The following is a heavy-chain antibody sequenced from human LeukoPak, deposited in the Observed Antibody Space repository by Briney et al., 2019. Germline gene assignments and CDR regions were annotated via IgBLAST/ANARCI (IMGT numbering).Heavy chain of an antibody. CDR1: GFTFSSYA. J-gene: IGHJ6*02. V-gene: IGHV3-23*01. Sequence: GGSLRLSCVVSGFTFSSYAMSWVRQAPGKGLEWVSGITASGGSTYYTDSVKGRFTISRDNSKNTLFMQMNSLRDEDTALYYCAKYVGQSGSNYYGLDVWGQGTAVTVSS. CDR3: AKYVGQSGSNYYGLDV. D-gene: IGHD1-26*01. CDR2: ITASGGST.